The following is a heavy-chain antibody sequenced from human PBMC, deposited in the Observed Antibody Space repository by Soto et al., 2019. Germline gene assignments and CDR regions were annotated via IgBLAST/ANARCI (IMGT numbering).Heavy chain of an antibody. J-gene: IGHJ5*02. Sequence: QVQLQASGPGLVKPSETLSLTCTVSGASMNSYHWSWIRQPAGKGLEWIGHIHSSGSTNYNPSLTSRVTMSVDTSKNPFSLRLMSLTAADTAVYYCARDQGVAAAGITWFDPWGQGSLVTVSS. CDR2: IHSSGST. D-gene: IGHD6-13*01. CDR1: GASMNSYH. V-gene: IGHV4-4*07. CDR3: ARDQGVAAAGITWFDP.